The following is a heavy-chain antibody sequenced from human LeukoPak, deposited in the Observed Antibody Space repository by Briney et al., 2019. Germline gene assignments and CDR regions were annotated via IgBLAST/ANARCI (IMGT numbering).Heavy chain of an antibody. D-gene: IGHD6-6*01. CDR2: ISYDGSNK. J-gene: IGHJ4*02. V-gene: IGHV3-30-3*01. Sequence: GGSLRLSCAASGFTFSSYAMHWVRQAPGKGLEWVAVISYDGSNKYYADSVKGRFTISRDNSKNTLYLQMNSLRAEDTAVYYCARDTGFEYSSSSSVGIFDYWGQGTLVTVSS. CDR1: GFTFSSYA. CDR3: ARDTGFEYSSSSSVGIFDY.